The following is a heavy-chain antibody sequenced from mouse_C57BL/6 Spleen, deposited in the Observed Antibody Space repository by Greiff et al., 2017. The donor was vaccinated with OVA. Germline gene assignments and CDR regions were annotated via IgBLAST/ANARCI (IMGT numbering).Heavy chain of an antibody. Sequence: DVQLVESGGGLVKPGGSLKLSCAASGFTFSDYGMYGVRQAPEKGLEWVAYIRGGSSTIYYADTVKGRFTISRDNAKNTLFLQMTSLRSEDTAMYYCARPGGGYCYGDWFSYWGQGTLVTVS. CDR3: ARPGGGYCYGDWFSY. J-gene: IGHJ3*01. CDR2: IRGGSSTI. V-gene: IGHV5-17*01. CDR1: GFTFSDYG. D-gene: IGHD2-12*01.